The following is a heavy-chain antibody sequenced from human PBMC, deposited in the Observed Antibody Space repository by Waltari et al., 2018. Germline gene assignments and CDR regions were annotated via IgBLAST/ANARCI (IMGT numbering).Heavy chain of an antibody. CDR3: ARSPRRVRGVIWYYGMDV. CDR2: MKPDSGNT. V-gene: IGHV1-8*01. J-gene: IGHJ6*02. Sequence: QVQLVQSGAEVKKPGASVKVSCKASGYNFTSYDINWVRQATGQGLEWMGWMKPDSGNTGSAHEFQGEVTMTMNTSISTAYMELGSLRSEDTAVYYCARSPRRVRGVIWYYGMDVWGQGTTVTVSS. CDR1: GYNFTSYD. D-gene: IGHD3-10*01.